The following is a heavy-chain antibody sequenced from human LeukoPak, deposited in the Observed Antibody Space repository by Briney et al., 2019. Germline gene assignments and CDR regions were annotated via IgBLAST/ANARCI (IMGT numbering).Heavy chain of an antibody. V-gene: IGHV1-69*05. Sequence: GASVKVSCKASGYTFTSYGISWVRQAPGQGLEWMGGIIPIFGTANYAQKFQGRVTITTDESTSTAYMELSSLRSEDTAVYYCARLTPVVGATRWFDPWGQGTLVTVSS. D-gene: IGHD1-26*01. CDR1: GYTFTSYG. J-gene: IGHJ5*02. CDR2: IIPIFGTA. CDR3: ARLTPVVGATRWFDP.